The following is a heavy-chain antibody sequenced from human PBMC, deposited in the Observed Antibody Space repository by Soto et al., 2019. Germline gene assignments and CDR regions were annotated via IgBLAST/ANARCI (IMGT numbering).Heavy chain of an antibody. CDR3: AREWDNKSEHSSGWYDDF. CDR1: GGTFSSYT. D-gene: IGHD6-19*01. Sequence: GASVKVSCKASGGTFSSYTISWVRQAPGQGLEWLGWVSPYNGNTNYAQKLQGRVTMTTDTSTSTAYMELRSLRSDDTAVYYCAREWDNKSEHSSGWYDDFWGQGTLVTVSS. J-gene: IGHJ4*02. CDR2: VSPYNGNT. V-gene: IGHV1-18*01.